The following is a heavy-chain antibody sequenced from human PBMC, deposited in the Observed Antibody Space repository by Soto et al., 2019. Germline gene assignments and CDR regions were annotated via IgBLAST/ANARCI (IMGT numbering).Heavy chain of an antibody. CDR3: AGHGLPQYTAMNWFDP. Sequence: QLQLQESGPGLVKPSETLSLTCTVSGGSISSSSYYWGWIRQPPGKGLEWIGSIYYSGSTYYNPYLKSRVTISVDTSKKQCSLKLSSVTAADTAVYYCAGHGLPQYTAMNWFDPWGQGTLVTVSS. CDR1: GGSISSSSYY. J-gene: IGHJ5*02. V-gene: IGHV4-39*01. CDR2: IYYSGST. D-gene: IGHD5-18*01.